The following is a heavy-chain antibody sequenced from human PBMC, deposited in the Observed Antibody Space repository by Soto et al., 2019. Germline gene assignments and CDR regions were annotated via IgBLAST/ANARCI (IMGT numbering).Heavy chain of an antibody. CDR3: AKDLRLARVLRFLEWFCMDV. CDR2: ISGSGGST. CDR1: GFTFSSYA. V-gene: IGHV3-23*01. D-gene: IGHD3-3*01. Sequence: GGSLRLSCAASGFTFSSYAMSWVRQAPGKGLEWVSAISGSGGSTYYADSVRGRFTISRDNSKNTLYLQMNSLRAEDTAVYYCAKDLRLARVLRFLEWFCMDVWGQGTTVTVSS. J-gene: IGHJ6*02.